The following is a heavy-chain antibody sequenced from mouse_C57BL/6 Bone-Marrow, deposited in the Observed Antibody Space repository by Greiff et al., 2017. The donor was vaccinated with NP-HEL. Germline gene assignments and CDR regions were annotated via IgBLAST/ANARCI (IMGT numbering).Heavy chain of an antibody. CDR3: ARYKGYYCSNYYAMDC. D-gene: IGHD1-1*01. CDR2: ISNKANGYTT. CDR1: GFTFTDYY. Sequence: EVKLVESGGGLVQPGGSLSLSCAASGFTFTDYYMSWVRQPPGKALEWLGFISNKANGYTTEYSASVKGRLTISRDNSQIILYLQMNALRAENSATYYCARYKGYYCSNYYAMDCWGQGTSVTVSS. J-gene: IGHJ4*01. V-gene: IGHV7-3*01.